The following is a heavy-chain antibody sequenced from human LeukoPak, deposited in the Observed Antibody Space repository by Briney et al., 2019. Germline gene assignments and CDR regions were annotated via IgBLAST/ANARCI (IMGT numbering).Heavy chain of an antibody. CDR3: ARDRARYYYGSGSYLLGSFDP. Sequence: PSETLSLTCTVSGGSISSYYWSWIRQPAGKGLEWIGRIYTSGSTNYNPSLKSRVTMSVDTSKNQFSLKLSSVTAADTAVYYCARDRARYYYGSGSYLLGSFDPWGQGTLVTVSS. V-gene: IGHV4-4*07. J-gene: IGHJ5*02. D-gene: IGHD3-10*01. CDR1: GGSISSYY. CDR2: IYTSGST.